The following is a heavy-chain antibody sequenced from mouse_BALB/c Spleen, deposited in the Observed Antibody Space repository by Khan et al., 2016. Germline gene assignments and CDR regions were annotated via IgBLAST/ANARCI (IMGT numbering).Heavy chain of an antibody. J-gene: IGHJ2*01. CDR3: STYDGYFFDY. Sequence: EVQLQESGPSLVKPSQTLSLTCSVTGDSITSGYWNWIRKFPGNKFEYMGYISYSGTTYYNPSLKSRIYITRDTSKNQFYLQLNSVTDKDTATCYCSTYDGYFFDYWSQGTTLTVSS. V-gene: IGHV3-8*02. CDR2: ISYSGTT. CDR1: GDSITSGY. D-gene: IGHD2-3*01.